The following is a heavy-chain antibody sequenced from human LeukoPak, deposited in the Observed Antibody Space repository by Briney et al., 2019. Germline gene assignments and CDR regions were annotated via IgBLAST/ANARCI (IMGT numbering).Heavy chain of an antibody. D-gene: IGHD3-10*01. CDR3: ARNPGSGSYYSEFDY. Sequence: SVKVSCKASGGTFSSYAISWVRQAPGQGLEWMGRIIPILGIANYAQKFQGRVMITADKSTSTAYMELSSLRSEDTAVYYCARNPGSGSYYSEFDYWGQGTLVTVSS. CDR1: GGTFSSYA. V-gene: IGHV1-69*04. J-gene: IGHJ4*02. CDR2: IIPILGIA.